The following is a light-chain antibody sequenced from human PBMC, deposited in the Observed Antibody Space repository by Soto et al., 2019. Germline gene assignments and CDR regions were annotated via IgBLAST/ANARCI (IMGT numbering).Light chain of an antibody. CDR3: SSYTSSRTWV. CDR1: SSDVGGYNY. CDR2: DVS. V-gene: IGLV2-14*01. Sequence: QSVLTQPASVSGSPGQSITISCTGTSSDVGGYNYVSWYQQHPGKAPKLMIYDVSNRPSGVSNRCSGSKSGNTASLTISGLQAEDEGDYYCSSYTSSRTWVFGGGTKLTVL. J-gene: IGLJ3*02.